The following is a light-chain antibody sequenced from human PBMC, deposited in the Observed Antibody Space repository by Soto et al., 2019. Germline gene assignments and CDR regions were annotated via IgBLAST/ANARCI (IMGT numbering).Light chain of an antibody. CDR3: QTWGTGIVV. CDR1: SGHSSYA. V-gene: IGLV4-69*01. CDR2: LNSDGSH. J-gene: IGLJ2*01. Sequence: QSVLTQSPSASASLGASVRLTCTLSSGHSSYAIAWHQQQPEKGPRYLMKLNSDGSHSKGDGIPDRFSGSSSGAERYLIISSLQSDDEADYYCQTWGTGIVVFGGGTKLTVL.